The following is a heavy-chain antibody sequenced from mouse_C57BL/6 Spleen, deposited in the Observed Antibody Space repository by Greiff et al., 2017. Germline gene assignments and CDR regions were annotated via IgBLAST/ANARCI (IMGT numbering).Heavy chain of an antibody. J-gene: IGHJ3*01. CDR2: SNPGSGGT. V-gene: IGHV1-54*01. Sequence: QVQLQQSGAELVRPGTSVKVSCKASGYAFTNYLIEWVKQRPGQGLEWIGVSNPGSGGTNYNEKFKGKATLTADKSSSTAYMHLSSLTSEDSAVYFCARGQWAYWGQGTLVTVSA. D-gene: IGHD1-3*01. CDR3: ARGQWAY. CDR1: GYAFTNYL.